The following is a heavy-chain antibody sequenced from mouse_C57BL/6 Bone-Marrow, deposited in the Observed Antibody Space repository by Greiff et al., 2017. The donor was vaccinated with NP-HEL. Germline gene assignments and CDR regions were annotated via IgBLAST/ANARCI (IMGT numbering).Heavy chain of an antibody. V-gene: IGHV1-69*01. Sequence: VKLQQPGAELVMPGASVKLSCKASGYTFTSYWMHWVKQRPGQSLEWIGEIDPSDSYTKYNQKLKGKSTLTVDKSSSTAYMQLSSLTSEDSAVYYCAREGITTVDYFDYWGQGTTLTVSS. CDR3: AREGITTVDYFDY. CDR1: GYTFTSYW. J-gene: IGHJ2*01. CDR2: IDPSDSYT. D-gene: IGHD1-1*01.